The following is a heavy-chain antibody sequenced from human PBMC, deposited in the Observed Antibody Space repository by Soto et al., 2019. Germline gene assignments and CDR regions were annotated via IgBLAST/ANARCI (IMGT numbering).Heavy chain of an antibody. Sequence: SETLSLTCTVSGGSISSGGYYWSWIRQHPGKGLEWIGYIYYSGSTYYNPSLKSRVTISVDKSKNQFSLKLSSVTAADTAVYYCARDSWHDTAMNYWGQGTLVTVSS. V-gene: IGHV4-31*03. D-gene: IGHD5-18*01. J-gene: IGHJ4*02. CDR2: IYYSGST. CDR1: GGSISSGGYY. CDR3: ARDSWHDTAMNY.